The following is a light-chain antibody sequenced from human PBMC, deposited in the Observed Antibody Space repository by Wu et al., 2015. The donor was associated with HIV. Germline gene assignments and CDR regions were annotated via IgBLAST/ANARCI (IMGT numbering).Light chain of an antibody. V-gene: IGKV1-5*03. CDR3: QQYNSDST. J-gene: IGKJ3*01. CDR2: KAS. CDR1: QSVGSW. Sequence: DIQMTQSPSTLSASVGDRVTITCRAGQSVGSWLAWYQQTPGKAPKRLIYKASSLESGVPSRFSGSGSGTEFTLTVSSLQPDDFATYYCQQYNSDSTFGPGTKVDIK.